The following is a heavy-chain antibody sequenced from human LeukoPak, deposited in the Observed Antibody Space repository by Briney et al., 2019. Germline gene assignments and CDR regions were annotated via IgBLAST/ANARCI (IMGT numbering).Heavy chain of an antibody. CDR2: ISWNSGSI. J-gene: IGHJ6*03. CDR3: AKDGGYCSSTSCYRYYYYYMDV. CDR1: GFTVDDYA. V-gene: IGHV3-9*01. D-gene: IGHD2-2*02. Sequence: GGSLRLSCAASGFTVDDYAMHWVRQAPGKGLEWVSGISWNSGSIGYADSVKGRFTISRDNAKNSLYLQMNSLRAEDTALYYCAKDGGYCSSTSCYRYYYYYMDVWGKGTTVTVSS.